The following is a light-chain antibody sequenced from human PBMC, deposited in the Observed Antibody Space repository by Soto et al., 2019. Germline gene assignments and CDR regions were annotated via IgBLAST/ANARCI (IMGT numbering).Light chain of an antibody. V-gene: IGKV1-5*03. CDR2: KAS. J-gene: IGKJ1*01. CDR3: QQYNSYPT. Sequence: DIQMTQSPSTLSASVGDRVTITCRASQSISSWLAWYQQKPGKAPKLLIYKASSLESGVPSRFSGSGSVTEFTLTIRSLQPDDFATYYCQQYNSYPTFGQGTKVEIK. CDR1: QSISSW.